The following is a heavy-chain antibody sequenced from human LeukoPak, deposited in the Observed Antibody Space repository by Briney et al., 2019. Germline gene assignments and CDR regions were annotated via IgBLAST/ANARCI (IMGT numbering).Heavy chain of an antibody. V-gene: IGHV3-33*01. Sequence: GGSLRLSCAASGFTFSSYGMHWVRQAPGKGLEWVAVIWYDGSNKYYADSVKGRFTISRDNSKNTLYLQMNSLRAEDTAVYYCARAAHYIGGLRGYSYGVFDYWGQGTLVTVSS. CDR3: ARAAHYIGGLRGYSYGVFDY. CDR1: GFTFSSYG. D-gene: IGHD5-18*01. J-gene: IGHJ4*02. CDR2: IWYDGSNK.